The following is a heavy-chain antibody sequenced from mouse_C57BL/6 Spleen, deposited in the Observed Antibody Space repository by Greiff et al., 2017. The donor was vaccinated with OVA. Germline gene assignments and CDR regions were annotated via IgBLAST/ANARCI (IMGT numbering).Heavy chain of an antibody. J-gene: IGHJ3*01. CDR3: ARDYGSSYGFAY. CDR1: GYTFTSYG. CDR2: IYPRSGNT. D-gene: IGHD1-1*01. V-gene: IGHV1-81*01. Sequence: VQLQQSGAELARPGASVKLSCKASGYTFTSYGISWVKQRTGQGLEWIGEIYPRSGNTYYNEKFTGKATLTADKSSSTAYMELRSLTSEDSAVYFCARDYGSSYGFAYWGQGTLVTVSA.